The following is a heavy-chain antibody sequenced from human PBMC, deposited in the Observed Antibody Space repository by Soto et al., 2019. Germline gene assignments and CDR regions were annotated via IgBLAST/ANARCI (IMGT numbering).Heavy chain of an antibody. CDR1: GGSISSSSYY. CDR3: GRSYYDFWSGYYFKDNWFDP. V-gene: IGHV4-39*01. D-gene: IGHD3-3*01. CDR2: IYYSGST. J-gene: IGHJ5*02. Sequence: PSETLSLTCTVSGGSISSSSYYWGWIRQPPGKGLEWIGSIYYSGSTYYNPSLKSRVTISVDTSKNQFSLKLSSVTAAETAVYNCGRSYYDFWSGYYFKDNWFDPWGQGTLVTVSS.